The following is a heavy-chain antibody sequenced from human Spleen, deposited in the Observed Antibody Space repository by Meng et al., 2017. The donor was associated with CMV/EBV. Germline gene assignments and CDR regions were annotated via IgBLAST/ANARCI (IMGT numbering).Heavy chain of an antibody. Sequence: GESLKISCAASEFTFSSYEMNWVRQAPGKGLEWVAYISNSGSGNRKNHADSVKGRFSISRDSARNSLYLQMSSLRVEDTAVYYCARERSNAFDMWGQGTMVTV. CDR2: ISNSGSGNRK. D-gene: IGHD3-10*01. V-gene: IGHV3-48*03. J-gene: IGHJ3*02. CDR3: ARERSNAFDM. CDR1: EFTFSSYE.